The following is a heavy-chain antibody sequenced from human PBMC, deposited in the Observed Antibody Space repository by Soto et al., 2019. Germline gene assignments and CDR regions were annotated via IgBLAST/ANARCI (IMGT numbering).Heavy chain of an antibody. CDR3: AKVRHYYDYIWGSYRYSPSGAFYI. Sequence: EVQLLESGEGLVQPGGSLRLSCAASGFTFSSYAMSWVSQAPGKGLEWVSASSGSGGSTYYADSVKGRFTISRDNSKNTLYLQMNSLRAEDTAVYYCAKVRHYYDYIWGSYRYSPSGAFYIWGQGTMVTVSS. J-gene: IGHJ3*02. CDR2: SSGSGGST. D-gene: IGHD3-16*02. V-gene: IGHV3-23*01. CDR1: GFTFSSYA.